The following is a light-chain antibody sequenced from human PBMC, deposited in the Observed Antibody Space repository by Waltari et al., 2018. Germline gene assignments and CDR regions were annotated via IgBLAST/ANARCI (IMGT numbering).Light chain of an antibody. V-gene: IGLV1-44*01. J-gene: IGLJ1*01. CDR3: CSYTTTLTYV. CDR2: RNN. CDR1: SSNIGSNT. Sequence: QSLLTQSPSASGTPGQRVTISCSGSSSNIGSNTVHWYQKIPGKAPKLLFYRNNERPSGVPDRFSGSKSGNTASLTISGLQAEDEADYYCCSYTTTLTYVFGSGTKVTVL.